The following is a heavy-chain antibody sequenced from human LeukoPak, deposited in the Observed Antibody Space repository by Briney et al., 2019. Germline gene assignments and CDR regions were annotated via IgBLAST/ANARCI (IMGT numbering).Heavy chain of an antibody. CDR2: INPNSGAT. V-gene: IGHV1-2*02. CDR3: ARPSDYGDYIDY. J-gene: IGHJ4*02. Sequence: ASVKVSCKASGYTFTGYYMHWARQAPGQGLEWMGRINPNSGATTYAEKFQGRVTLTRDTSISTVYMELYTLRSDDTAVYYCARPSDYGDYIDYWGQGTLVTVSS. D-gene: IGHD4-17*01. CDR1: GYTFTGYY.